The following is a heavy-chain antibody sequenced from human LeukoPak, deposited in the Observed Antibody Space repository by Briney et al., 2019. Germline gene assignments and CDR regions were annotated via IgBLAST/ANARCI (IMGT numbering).Heavy chain of an antibody. J-gene: IGHJ4*02. CDR3: ARGTPTTRDFDY. D-gene: IGHD4-11*01. Sequence: ETLSLTCAVYGGSFSGYYWSWVRQAPGKGLEWVSVIFSGGNTYYADSVKGRFTISRDNAKNSLLLQMNSLRAEDTAVYYCARGTPTTRDFDYWGQGTLVTVSS. CDR1: GGSFSGYY. V-gene: IGHV3-53*01. CDR2: IFSGGNT.